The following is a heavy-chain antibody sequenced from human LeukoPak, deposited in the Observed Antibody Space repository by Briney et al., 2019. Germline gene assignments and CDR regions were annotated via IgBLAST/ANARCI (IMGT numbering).Heavy chain of an antibody. D-gene: IGHD3-22*01. CDR2: IYHSGST. J-gene: IGHJ5*02. Sequence: SETLSLTCTVSGYSISSGYYWGWILQPPGKGLEWIGSIYHSGSTYYNPSLKSRVTISVDTSKNQFSLKLSSVTAADTAVYYCARAPKGDTSGHTAQRWFDPWGQGTLVTVSS. V-gene: IGHV4-38-2*02. CDR1: GYSISSGYY. CDR3: ARAPKGDTSGHTAQRWFDP.